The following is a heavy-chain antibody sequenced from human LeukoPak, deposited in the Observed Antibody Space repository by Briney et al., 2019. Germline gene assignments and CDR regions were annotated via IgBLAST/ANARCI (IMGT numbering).Heavy chain of an antibody. Sequence: GGSLRLSCAVSGFIFDDYGMHWVRQAPGKGLEWVAGISWNSANTGYADSVKGRFTISRDNAKNSLYLQINNLRPEDTALYYCVKDISGWSYFDYWGQGTLV. J-gene: IGHJ4*02. CDR2: ISWNSANT. D-gene: IGHD6-19*01. V-gene: IGHV3-9*01. CDR1: GFIFDDYG. CDR3: VKDISGWSYFDY.